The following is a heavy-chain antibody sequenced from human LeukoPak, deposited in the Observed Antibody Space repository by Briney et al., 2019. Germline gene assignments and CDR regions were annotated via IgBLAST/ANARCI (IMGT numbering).Heavy chain of an antibody. V-gene: IGHV3-74*01. D-gene: IGHD3-16*01. CDR3: ARVSIGAWYFDL. CDR2: INGDGSTT. J-gene: IGHJ2*01. CDR1: GFTFSSYW. Sequence: PGGSLRLSCAASGFTFSSYWMHWVRQAPGKGLVWVSRINGDGSTTTYADSVTGRFTISRDNAKNTQYLRMNRLGAEDTAVYYCARVSIGAWYFDLWGRGTLVTVSS.